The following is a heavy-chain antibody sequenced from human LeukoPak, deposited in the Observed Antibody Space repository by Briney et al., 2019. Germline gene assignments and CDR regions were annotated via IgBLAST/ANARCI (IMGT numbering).Heavy chain of an antibody. J-gene: IGHJ6*03. Sequence: PVKVSRKASGGTFSSYAISWVRQAPGQGLEWMGGIIPIFGTANYAQKFQGRVTITADESTSTAYMELSSLRSEDTAVYYCATENYDFWSGYGTYYMDVWGKGTTVTASS. CDR3: ATENYDFWSGYGTYYMDV. CDR2: IIPIFGTA. CDR1: GGTFSSYA. D-gene: IGHD3-3*01. V-gene: IGHV1-69*13.